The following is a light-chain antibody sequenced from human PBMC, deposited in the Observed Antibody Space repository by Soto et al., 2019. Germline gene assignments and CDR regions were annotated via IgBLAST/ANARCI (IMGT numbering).Light chain of an antibody. J-gene: IGKJ3*01. CDR1: QSVSTF. CDR2: DAS. CDR3: QQSFSAPIYT. Sequence: PGERATLSCRASQSVSTFFAWYQQKPGQAPRLLIYDASNRATGIPARFSGSGSGTDFTLTISNLQPEDFATYYCQQSFSAPIYTFGPGTKVDIK. V-gene: IGKV3-11*01.